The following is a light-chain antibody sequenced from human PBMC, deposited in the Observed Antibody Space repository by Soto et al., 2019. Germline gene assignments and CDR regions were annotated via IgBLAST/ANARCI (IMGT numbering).Light chain of an antibody. CDR2: KAS. Sequence: DIPMTQSPSTLSASVGDRVSITCRASQSISSWLAWYQQKPGKAPKLLIYKASSLESGVPSRFSGSGSGTEFTLTISSLQPDDSATYYCQQYNSYSRTFGQGTKLEIK. V-gene: IGKV1-5*03. CDR3: QQYNSYSRT. J-gene: IGKJ2*01. CDR1: QSISSW.